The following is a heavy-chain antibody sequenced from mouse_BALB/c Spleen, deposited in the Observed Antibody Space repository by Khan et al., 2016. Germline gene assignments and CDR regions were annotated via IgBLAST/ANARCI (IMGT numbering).Heavy chain of an antibody. V-gene: IGHV2-9*02. CDR3: ARNGYSLYARDY. Sequence: QVQLTASGPGLVAPSQSLSITCTVSGFSLTSYGVHWVRQPPGKGLEWLGVIWAGGSTNYNSALMSRLSISKENSKSQVFLKMNSLQTDDTAMYCCARNGYSLYARDYWGQGTSVTVSS. D-gene: IGHD2-3*01. J-gene: IGHJ4*01. CDR1: GFSLTSYG. CDR2: IWAGGST.